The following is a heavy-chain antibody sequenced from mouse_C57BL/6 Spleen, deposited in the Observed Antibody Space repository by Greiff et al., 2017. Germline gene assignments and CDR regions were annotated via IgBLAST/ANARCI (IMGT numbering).Heavy chain of an antibody. V-gene: IGHV1-53*01. D-gene: IGHD1-2*01. CDR3: ARSPNLLRHMDY. CDR2: INPSNGGT. J-gene: IGHJ4*01. CDR1: GYTFTSYW. Sequence: QVQLQQPGTELVKPGASVKLSCKASGYTFTSYWMHWVKPRPGQGLEWIGNINPSNGGTNYNEKFKSKATLTVDKSSSTAYMQLSSLTSEDSAVYYCARSPNLLRHMDYWGQGTSVTVSS.